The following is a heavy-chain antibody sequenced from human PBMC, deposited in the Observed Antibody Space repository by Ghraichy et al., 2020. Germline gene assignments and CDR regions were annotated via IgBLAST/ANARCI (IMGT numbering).Heavy chain of an antibody. J-gene: IGHJ6*04. CDR1: GFTFGDYA. V-gene: IGHV3-49*03. Sequence: GGSLRLSCTASGFTFGDYAMSWFRQAPGKGLEWVGFIRSKAYGGTTEYAASVKGRFTISRDDSKSIAYLQMNSLKTEDTAVYYCTRSIAARLVYYYGMDVWGQRDHGHRLL. CDR3: TRSIAARLVYYYGMDV. D-gene: IGHD6-6*01. CDR2: IRSKAYGGTT.